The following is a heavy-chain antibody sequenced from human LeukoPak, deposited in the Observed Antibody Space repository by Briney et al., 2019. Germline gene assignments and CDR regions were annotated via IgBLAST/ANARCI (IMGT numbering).Heavy chain of an antibody. D-gene: IGHD4-17*01. CDR1: GFTFSSYA. Sequence: GSLRLSCAASGFTFSSYAMSWVRQAPGKGLEWVSAVSGSGGSTYYADSVKGRFTISGDNSKNTLYLQMNSLRAEDTAVYFCAKHSTTVTTDYFDYWGQGTLVTVSS. CDR3: AKHSTTVTTDYFDY. V-gene: IGHV3-23*01. J-gene: IGHJ4*02. CDR2: VSGSGGST.